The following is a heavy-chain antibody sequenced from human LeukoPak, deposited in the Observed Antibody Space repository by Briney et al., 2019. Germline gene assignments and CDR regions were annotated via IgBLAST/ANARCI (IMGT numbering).Heavy chain of an antibody. V-gene: IGHV1-2*02. CDR2: INPNSGGT. Sequence: ASVKVSCKASGYIFTDYYIHWVRQAPGQGLEWMGWINPNSGGTNYAQKFQGRVTMTRDTSISTAYMELSRLRSDDTAVYYCARAVTLRYFDWFGYWGQGTLVTVSS. CDR1: GYIFTDYY. J-gene: IGHJ4*02. CDR3: ARAVTLRYFDWFGY. D-gene: IGHD3-9*01.